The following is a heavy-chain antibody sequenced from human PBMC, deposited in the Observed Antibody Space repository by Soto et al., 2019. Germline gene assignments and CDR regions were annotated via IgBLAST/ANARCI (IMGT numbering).Heavy chain of an antibody. D-gene: IGHD3-3*01. CDR1: GGSFSGYY. J-gene: IGHJ6*03. CDR2: INHSGST. V-gene: IGHV4-34*01. Sequence: PSETLSLTCAVYGGSFSGYYWSWIRQPPGKGLEWIGEINHSGSTNYNPSLKSRVTISVDTSKNQFSLKLSSVTAADTAVYYCVVPQYYDFWSGYGSPDKYYMDVWGKGTTVTVSS. CDR3: VVPQYYDFWSGYGSPDKYYMDV.